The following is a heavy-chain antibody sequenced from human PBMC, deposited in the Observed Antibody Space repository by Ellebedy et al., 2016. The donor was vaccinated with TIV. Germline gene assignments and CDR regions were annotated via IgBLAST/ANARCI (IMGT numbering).Heavy chain of an antibody. CDR2: INSDGSST. V-gene: IGHV3-74*01. CDR1: GIIFSSYW. Sequence: PGGSLRLSCAASGIIFSSYWMHWVRQAPGKGLVWVSRINSDGSSTTYADSVKGRFTISRDNSKNTLYLQMNSLRVEDTAVYYCASRPNGDYHFLDYWGQGTLVTVSS. D-gene: IGHD4-17*01. J-gene: IGHJ4*02. CDR3: ASRPNGDYHFLDY.